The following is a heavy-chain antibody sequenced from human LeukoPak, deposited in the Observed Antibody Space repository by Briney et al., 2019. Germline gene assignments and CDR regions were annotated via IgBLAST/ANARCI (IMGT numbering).Heavy chain of an antibody. CDR3: AKVMPLYQLQWGLYDY. J-gene: IGHJ4*02. V-gene: IGHV3-23*01. D-gene: IGHD2-2*01. CDR2: ISGSGGST. CDR1: GFTFSSYA. Sequence: GGSLRLSCAASGFTFSSYAMSWVRQAPWKGLEWVSAISGSGGSTYYADSVKGRFTISRDNSKNTLYLQMNSLRAEDTAVYYCAKVMPLYQLQWGLYDYWGQGTLVTVSS.